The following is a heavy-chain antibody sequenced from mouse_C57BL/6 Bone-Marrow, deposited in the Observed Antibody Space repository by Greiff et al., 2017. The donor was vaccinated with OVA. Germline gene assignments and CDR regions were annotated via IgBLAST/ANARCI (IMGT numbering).Heavy chain of an antibody. J-gene: IGHJ1*03. Sequence: EVQLQQSGPELVKPGDSVKISCKASGYSFTGYFMNWVMQSHGKSLEWIGRINPYNGDTFYNQKFKGKATFTVDKSSSTAHMELRSLTSEDSAVYYCARRQRTRYFDVWGTGTTVTVSS. CDR1: GYSFTGYF. CDR2: INPYNGDT. CDR3: ARRQRTRYFDV. V-gene: IGHV1-20*01.